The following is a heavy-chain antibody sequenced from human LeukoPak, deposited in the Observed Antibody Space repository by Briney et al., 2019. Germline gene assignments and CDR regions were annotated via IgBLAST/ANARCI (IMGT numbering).Heavy chain of an antibody. CDR3: ARVGLLTGYYSLYYYYGMDV. V-gene: IGHV3-48*03. D-gene: IGHD3-9*01. J-gene: IGHJ6*02. CDR1: GFTFSSYE. CDR2: ISSSGSTI. Sequence: PGGSLRPSCAASGFTFSSYEMNWVRQAPGKGLEWVSYISSSGSTIYYADSVKGRFTISRDNAKNSLYLQMNSLRAEDTAVYYCARVGLLTGYYSLYYYYGMDVWGQGTTVTVSS.